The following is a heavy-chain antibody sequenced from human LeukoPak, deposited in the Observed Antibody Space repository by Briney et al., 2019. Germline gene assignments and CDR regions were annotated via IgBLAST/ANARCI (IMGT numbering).Heavy chain of an antibody. D-gene: IGHD3-10*01. CDR1: GFTFSSYA. Sequence: GGSLRLSCAASGFTFSSYAMSWVRQAPGKGLEWVSATSGSGGSTYYADSVKGRFTISRDNSKNTLYLQMNSLRAEDTAVYYCAKDPMWFGELRSIAPEFDYWGQGTLVTVSS. V-gene: IGHV3-23*01. CDR3: AKDPMWFGELRSIAPEFDY. J-gene: IGHJ4*02. CDR2: TSGSGGST.